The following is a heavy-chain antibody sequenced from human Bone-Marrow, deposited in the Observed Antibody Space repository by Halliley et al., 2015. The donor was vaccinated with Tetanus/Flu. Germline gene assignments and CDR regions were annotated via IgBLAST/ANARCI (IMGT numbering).Heavy chain of an antibody. CDR2: IYSGGNT. V-gene: IGHV3-53*01. CDR3: ARVETSVKAYGLDV. Sequence: VPVIYSGGNTYHADSVKGRFTISRDNSKNMLHLQMNSLRAEDTAVYYCARVETSVKAYGLDVWGQGTTVTVS. J-gene: IGHJ6*02. D-gene: IGHD3-3*01.